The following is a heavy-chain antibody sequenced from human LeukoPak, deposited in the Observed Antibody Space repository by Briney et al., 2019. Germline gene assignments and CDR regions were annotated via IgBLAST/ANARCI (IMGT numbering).Heavy chain of an antibody. CDR1: GFIFSSYG. CDR3: AKEAGATTDFDY. V-gene: IGHV3-30*02. CDR2: IRYDGSNK. J-gene: IGHJ4*02. Sequence: GGSLRLSCAASGFIFSSYGMHWVRQAPGKGLEWVAFIRYDGSNKYYADSVKGRFTISRDNSKNTLYLQMNSLRAEDTAVYYCAKEAGATTDFDYWGQGTLVTVSS. D-gene: IGHD1-26*01.